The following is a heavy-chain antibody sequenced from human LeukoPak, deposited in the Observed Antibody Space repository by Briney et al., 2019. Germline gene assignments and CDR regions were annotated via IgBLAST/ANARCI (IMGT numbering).Heavy chain of an antibody. CDR1: GYSISSGYY. CDR3: ATAHCSGGSCYPLYYYYMDV. CDR2: IYHSGST. D-gene: IGHD2-15*01. V-gene: IGHV4-38-2*02. J-gene: IGHJ6*03. Sequence: PSETLSLTCTVSGYSISSGYYWGWIRQPPGKGLEWIGSIYHSGSTYYNPSLKSRVTISVDTSKNQFSLKLSSMTAADTAVYYCATAHCSGGSCYPLYYYYMDVWGKGTTVTVSS.